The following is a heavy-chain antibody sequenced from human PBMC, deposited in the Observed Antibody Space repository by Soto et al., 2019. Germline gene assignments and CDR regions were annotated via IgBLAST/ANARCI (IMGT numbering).Heavy chain of an antibody. J-gene: IGHJ4*02. D-gene: IGHD1-1*01. CDR2: IGPDGSQK. CDR1: GFTFSSHW. CDR3: ARGGGNLDY. Sequence: EVQLVESGGDSVQPGGSLRLSCVVSGFTFSSHWMGWVRQLPGKGLEWVANIGPDGSQKYYVDSVKGRFTISRDNAESSLLLQMYSLRAEDTARYYCARGGGNLDYWGQGTLVTVSS. V-gene: IGHV3-7*03.